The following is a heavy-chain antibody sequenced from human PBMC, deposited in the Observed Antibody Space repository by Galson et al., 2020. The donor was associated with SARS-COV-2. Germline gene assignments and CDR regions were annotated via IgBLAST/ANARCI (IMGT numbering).Heavy chain of an antibody. CDR1: GGSIRSSNCF. CDR2: VYNTSSN. J-gene: IGHJ5*02. D-gene: IGHD6-19*01. CDR3: ARDATSTGWDNWFDP. V-gene: IGHV4-39*07. Sequence: SETLSLTCTVSGGSIRSSNCFWGWLRPPPGMGLECIWSVYNTSSNHYSPSIQSRVTISVDTSKNQFSLNLSSVTAADTAMYYCARDATSTGWDNWFDPWGQGTLVTVSS.